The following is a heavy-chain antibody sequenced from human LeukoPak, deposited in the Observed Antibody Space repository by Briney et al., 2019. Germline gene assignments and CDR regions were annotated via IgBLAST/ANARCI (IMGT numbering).Heavy chain of an antibody. CDR1: GYTFTSYD. CDR3: ARGLRYCDWFSREDAFDI. CDR2: MNPNSGNT. D-gene: IGHD3-9*01. Sequence: ASVKVSCKASGYTFTSYDINWVRQATGQGLEWMGWMNPNSGNTGYAQKFQGRVTMTRNTSISTAYMELSSLRSEDTAVYYCARGLRYCDWFSREDAFDIWGQGTMVTVSS. J-gene: IGHJ3*02. V-gene: IGHV1-8*01.